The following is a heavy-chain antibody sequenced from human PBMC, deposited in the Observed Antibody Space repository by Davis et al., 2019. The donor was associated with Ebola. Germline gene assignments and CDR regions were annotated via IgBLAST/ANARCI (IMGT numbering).Heavy chain of an antibody. CDR1: GFTFSNFA. J-gene: IGHJ6*02. Sequence: GESLKISCAASGFTFSNFAMSWVRQAPGEGLEWVSAISDSGDSTDYTDSVKGRFTISRDNSKNTLYLQMNSLRAEDTAIYYCAKEVEQLLVHPYYGMDVWGQGTTVTVSS. V-gene: IGHV3-23*01. D-gene: IGHD6-13*01. CDR2: ISDSGDST. CDR3: AKEVEQLLVHPYYGMDV.